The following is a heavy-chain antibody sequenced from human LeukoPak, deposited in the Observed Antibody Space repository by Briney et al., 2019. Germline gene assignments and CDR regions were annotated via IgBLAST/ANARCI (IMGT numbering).Heavy chain of an antibody. Sequence: GGPLRLSCAAAGFTFSSYSMNWVRQAPGKGLEWVSSISSRSSFIYYADSVKGRFTISRDNAKNSLFLQMNSLRAEDTAIYYCARDYYDSGSYSYYYYYGMDVWGQGTTVTVSS. J-gene: IGHJ6*02. CDR1: GFTFSSYS. CDR2: ISSRSSFI. D-gene: IGHD3-10*01. V-gene: IGHV3-21*01. CDR3: ARDYYDSGSYSYYYYYGMDV.